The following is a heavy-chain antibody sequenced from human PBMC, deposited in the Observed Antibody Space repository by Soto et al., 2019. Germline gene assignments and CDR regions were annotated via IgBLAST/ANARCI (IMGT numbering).Heavy chain of an antibody. CDR3: ARGYYYDSSGVAFDI. CDR2: VSHSGVT. CDR1: GGSLTSHY. V-gene: IGHV4-59*11. J-gene: IGHJ3*02. Sequence: SETLSLTCAVSGGSLTSHYWTWIRQPPGKGLERIGYVSHSGVTNYKPSLESRVTISVDTSKNQFSLNLRTVTAADTALFYCARGYYYDSSGVAFDIWGQGTLVTVSS. D-gene: IGHD3-22*01.